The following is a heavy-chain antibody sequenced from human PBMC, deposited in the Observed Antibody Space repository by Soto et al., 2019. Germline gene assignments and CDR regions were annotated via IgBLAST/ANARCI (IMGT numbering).Heavy chain of an antibody. V-gene: IGHV1-18*01. Sequence: GASVKVSCKASGYTFTSYGISWVRQAPGQGLEWMGWISAYNGNTNYAQKLQGRVTMTTDTSTSTAYMELRSLRSDDTAVYYCARTIEDATMIVAGPYYFDYWGQGTLVTVSS. CDR2: ISAYNGNT. CDR1: GYTFTSYG. CDR3: ARTIEDATMIVAGPYYFDY. D-gene: IGHD3-22*01. J-gene: IGHJ4*02.